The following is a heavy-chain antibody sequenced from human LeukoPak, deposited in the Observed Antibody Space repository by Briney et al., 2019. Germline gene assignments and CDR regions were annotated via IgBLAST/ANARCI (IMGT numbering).Heavy chain of an antibody. D-gene: IGHD3-22*01. CDR2: IYYSGST. Sequence: SETLSLTCTVSGGSISSSSYYWGWIRQPPGKGLEWIGSIYYSGSTYYNPSLKSRVTISVDTSKNQFSLKLSSVTAADTAVYYCARDTLLSNYYGSSGYYLGWGQGTLVTVSS. J-gene: IGHJ4*02. V-gene: IGHV4-39*07. CDR3: ARDTLLSNYYGSSGYYLG. CDR1: GGSISSSSYY.